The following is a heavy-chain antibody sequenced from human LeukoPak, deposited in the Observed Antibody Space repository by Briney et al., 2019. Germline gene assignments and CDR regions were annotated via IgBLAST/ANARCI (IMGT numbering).Heavy chain of an antibody. Sequence: GGSLRLSCAASGFTFSNAWMSWVRQAPGKGLDWVGRIKSKTDGGTTDYAAPVKGRFTISRDDSKNTLYLQMNSLKTEDTAVYYCTRGSYYVAFDIWGQGTMVTVSS. CDR3: TRGSYYVAFDI. CDR1: GFTFSNAW. CDR2: IKSKTDGGTT. D-gene: IGHD1-26*01. V-gene: IGHV3-15*01. J-gene: IGHJ3*02.